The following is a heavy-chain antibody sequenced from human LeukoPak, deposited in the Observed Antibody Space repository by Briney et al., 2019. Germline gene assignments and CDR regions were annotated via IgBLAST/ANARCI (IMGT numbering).Heavy chain of an antibody. V-gene: IGHV3-30*18. J-gene: IGHJ4*02. Sequence: GGSLRLSCAASGFTFRSYGMHWVRQAPGEGLEWVAVIAYEGSNKYYADSVKGRFTISRDKSKNTLYLQMNSLRAEDTAVYYCAKGRVVRGVIEFDYWGQGTLVTVSS. CDR2: IAYEGSNK. D-gene: IGHD3-10*01. CDR3: AKGRVVRGVIEFDY. CDR1: GFTFRSYG.